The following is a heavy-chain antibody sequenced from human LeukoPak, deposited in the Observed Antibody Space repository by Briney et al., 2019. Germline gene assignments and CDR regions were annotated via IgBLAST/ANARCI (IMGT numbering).Heavy chain of an antibody. CDR2: IDPSDSYT. Sequence: GESLKISCKGSGYTFASYWIGWVRQMPGEGLEWMGRIDPSDSYTSYSPFFQGHVTISADKSISTAYLQWSSLKASDTAMYYCARRPRAYDGVGGMDVWGQGTTVTVSS. CDR3: ARRPRAYDGVGGMDV. CDR1: GYTFASYW. D-gene: IGHD5-12*01. V-gene: IGHV5-10-1*01. J-gene: IGHJ6*02.